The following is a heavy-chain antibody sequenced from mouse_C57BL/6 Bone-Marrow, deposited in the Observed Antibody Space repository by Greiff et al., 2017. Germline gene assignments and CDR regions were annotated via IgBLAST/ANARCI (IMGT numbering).Heavy chain of an antibody. D-gene: IGHD3-2*02. CDR1: GYAFSSSW. CDR2: IYPGDGDT. V-gene: IGHV1-82*01. Sequence: VQLQQSGPEPVKPGASVKISCKASGYAFSSSWMNWVKQRPGKGLEWIGRIYPGDGDTNYNGKFKGKATLTADKSSSTAYMQLSSLTSEDSAVYFCARPAQAPFAYWGQGTLVTVSA. CDR3: ARPAQAPFAY. J-gene: IGHJ3*01.